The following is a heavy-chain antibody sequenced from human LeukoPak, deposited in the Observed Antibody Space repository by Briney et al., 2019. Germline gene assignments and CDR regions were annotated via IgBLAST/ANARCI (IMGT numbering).Heavy chain of an antibody. CDR1: GSTFSDYY. CDR3: ARSIPAGNRR. V-gene: IGHV3-11*01. J-gene: IGHJ4*02. D-gene: IGHD2-2*01. CDR2: ISSSGSTI. Sequence: GGSLRLSCAASGSTFSDYYMSWIRQAPGKGLEWVSYISSSGSTIDYADSVKGRYTISRDNAKNSLYLQMNSLGAEDTAVYYCARSIPAGNRRWGQGTLVTVSS.